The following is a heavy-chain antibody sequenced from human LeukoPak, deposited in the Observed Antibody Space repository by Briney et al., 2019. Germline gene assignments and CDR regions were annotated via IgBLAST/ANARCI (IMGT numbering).Heavy chain of an antibody. J-gene: IGHJ6*03. D-gene: IGHD6-13*01. CDR3: AKDQQQLGDYYYYYMDV. Sequence: ASVKVSCKASGGTFSSYAISWVRQAPGQGLEWMGRIIPILGTANYAQKFQGRVTITADKSTSTAYMELSSLRSEDTAVYYCAKDQQQLGDYYYYYMDVWGKGTTVTVSS. V-gene: IGHV1-69*04. CDR2: IIPILGTA. CDR1: GGTFSSYA.